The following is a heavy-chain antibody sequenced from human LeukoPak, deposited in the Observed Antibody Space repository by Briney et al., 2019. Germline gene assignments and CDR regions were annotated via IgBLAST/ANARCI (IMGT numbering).Heavy chain of an antibody. CDR3: AREITASATLDY. J-gene: IGHJ4*02. D-gene: IGHD6-13*01. CDR1: GFTFSSYS. V-gene: IGHV3-21*01. CDR2: ISSSSSYI. Sequence: PGGSLRLSCAASGFTFSSYSMNWVRQAPGRGLEWVSSISSSSSYIYYADSVKGRFTISRDNAKNSLYLQMNSLRADDTAIYYCAREITASATLDYWGQGTLVTVSS.